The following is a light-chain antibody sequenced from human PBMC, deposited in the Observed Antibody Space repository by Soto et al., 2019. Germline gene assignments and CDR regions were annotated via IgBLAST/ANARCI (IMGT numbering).Light chain of an antibody. CDR1: QSISKY. Sequence: EIVLTQSPATLSFSPGERATLSCRASQSISKYLAWYHQRPGQAPRLLIYDASTRASGIPARFSGSWSGTDFTLTISSLEPEDFAVYYCQQRSNWRGTFGGGTKVDI. V-gene: IGKV3-11*01. CDR2: DAS. CDR3: QQRSNWRGT. J-gene: IGKJ4*01.